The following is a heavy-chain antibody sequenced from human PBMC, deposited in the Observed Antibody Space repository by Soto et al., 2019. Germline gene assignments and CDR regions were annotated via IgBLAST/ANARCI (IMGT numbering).Heavy chain of an antibody. Sequence: PSETLSLTCAVYGGSFSGYYWSWIRQPPGKGLEWIGEINHSGSTNFNPSLKSRVTISVDTSKNQFSLKLSSVTAADTAVYYCARGSWFGELSAGYYYYMDVWGKGTTVTVSS. D-gene: IGHD3-10*01. J-gene: IGHJ6*03. CDR1: GGSFSGYY. V-gene: IGHV4-34*01. CDR2: INHSGST. CDR3: ARGSWFGELSAGYYYYMDV.